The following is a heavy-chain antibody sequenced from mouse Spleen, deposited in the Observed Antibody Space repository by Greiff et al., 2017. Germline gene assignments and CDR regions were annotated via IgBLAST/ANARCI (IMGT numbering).Heavy chain of an antibody. CDR2: IWSGGST. J-gene: IGHJ2*01. V-gene: IGHV2-4-1*01. CDR1: GFSLTNYA. CDR3: ARGSSYYFDC. D-gene: IGHD3-1*01. Sequence: VKVVESGPGLVAPSQSLSITCTVSGFSLTNYAVHWVRQTPGKGLEWLGVIWSGGSTAYNAAFISRLSISKDNSKSQVFFKMNSLQAYDTAIYYCARGSSYYFDCWGQGTTLTVSS.